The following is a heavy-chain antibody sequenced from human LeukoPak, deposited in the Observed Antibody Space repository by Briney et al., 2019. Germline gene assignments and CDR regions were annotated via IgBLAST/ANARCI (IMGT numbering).Heavy chain of an antibody. Sequence: GGSLRLSCAASGFTFSSYGMSWVRQAPGKGLEWVSYISSSGSTIYYADSVKGRFTISRDNAKNSLYLQMNSRRAEDTAVYYCARPGSPVGSRWFDPWGQGTLVTVSS. CDR2: ISSSGSTI. V-gene: IGHV3-48*04. J-gene: IGHJ5*02. CDR1: GFTFSSYG. CDR3: ARPGSPVGSRWFDP.